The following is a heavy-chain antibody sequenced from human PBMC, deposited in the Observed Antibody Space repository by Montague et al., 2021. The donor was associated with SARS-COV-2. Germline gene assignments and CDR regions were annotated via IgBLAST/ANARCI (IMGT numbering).Heavy chain of an antibody. CDR3: ARLRDGVVPSPILGVGPYYSYYYMDV. CDR2: INHGGST. CDR1: GGSFSTYS. D-gene: IGHD3-10*01. Sequence: SETLFLTCAVHGGSFSTYSWNWIRQPPGKGLEWIGEINHGGSTKYSPSLKSRLTISADTSKNQFSLKLTSVAAADTAVYYCARLRDGVVPSPILGVGPYYSYYYMDVWGRGTTVTVSS. J-gene: IGHJ6*03. V-gene: IGHV4-34*01.